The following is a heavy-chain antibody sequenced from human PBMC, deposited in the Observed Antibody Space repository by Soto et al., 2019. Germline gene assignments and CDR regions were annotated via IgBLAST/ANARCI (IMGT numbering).Heavy chain of an antibody. D-gene: IGHD2-2*03. J-gene: IGHJ4*02. V-gene: IGHV1-18*01. CDR1: GYTFTSYG. CDR2: ISAYNGNT. CDR3: ARDFGLDIVVVPAATPGSWLPDY. Sequence: GASVKVSCKASGYTFTSYGISWVRQAPGQGLEWMGWISAYNGNTNYAQKLQGRVTMTTDTSTSTAYMELRSLRSDDTAVYYCARDFGLDIVVVPAATPGSWLPDYWGQGTLVTVSS.